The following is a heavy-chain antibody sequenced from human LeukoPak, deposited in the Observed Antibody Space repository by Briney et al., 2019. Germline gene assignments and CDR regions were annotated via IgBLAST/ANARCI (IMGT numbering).Heavy chain of an antibody. CDR2: IYTSGST. CDR1: GGSISSYY. J-gene: IGHJ6*03. Sequence: SETLSLTCTVSGGSISSYYWSWIRQPAGKGLEWIGSIYTSGSTNYNPSLKSRVTMSVDTSKNQFSLKLSSVTAADTAVYYCARLYGSGSNHYYYYMDVWGKGTTVTVSS. D-gene: IGHD3-10*01. CDR3: ARLYGSGSNHYYYYMDV. V-gene: IGHV4-4*07.